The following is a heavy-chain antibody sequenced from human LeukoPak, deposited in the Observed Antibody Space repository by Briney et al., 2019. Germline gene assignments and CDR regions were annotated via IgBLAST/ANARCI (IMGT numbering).Heavy chain of an antibody. Sequence: SETLSLTCAVYGGSFSGYYWSWIRQPPGKGLEWIGEINHSGSTNYNPSLKSRVTISVDTSKNQFSLKLSSVTAADTAVYYCARRVTYYHDSSGYYPLNWFDPWGQGTLVTVSS. J-gene: IGHJ5*02. CDR3: ARRVTYYHDSSGYYPLNWFDP. CDR2: INHSGST. D-gene: IGHD3-22*01. CDR1: GGSFSGYY. V-gene: IGHV4-34*01.